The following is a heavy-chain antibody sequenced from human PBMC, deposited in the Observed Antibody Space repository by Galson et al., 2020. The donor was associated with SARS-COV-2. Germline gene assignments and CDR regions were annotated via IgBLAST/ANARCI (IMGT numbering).Heavy chain of an antibody. CDR2: ISGSGGST. CDR1: GFTVSSYA. D-gene: IGHD6-13*01. J-gene: IGHJ4*02. CDR3: SNDSASSSWTRFDY. V-gene: IGHV3-23*01. Sequence: GGSLRLSCAASGFTVSSYAMCCGRHAPGKRLEWFSAISGSGGSTNYADSVKGRFTISRDNSKNTLYLQMNSLRAGDTAVYYCSNDSASSSWTRFDYWGQGTLVTVSS.